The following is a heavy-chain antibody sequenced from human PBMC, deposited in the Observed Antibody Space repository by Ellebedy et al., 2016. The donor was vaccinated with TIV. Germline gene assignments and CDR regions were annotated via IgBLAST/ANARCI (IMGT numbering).Heavy chain of an antibody. J-gene: IGHJ4*02. CDR1: GYTFTSYY. D-gene: IGHD6-6*01. CDR2: ISAYNGNT. CDR3: ARQQLVRGYFDY. V-gene: IGHV1-18*04. Sequence: ASVKVSXXASGYTFTSYYMHWVRQAPGQGLEWMGWISAYNGNTNYAQKLQGRVTMTTDTSTSTAYMELRSLRSDDTAVYYCARQQLVRGYFDYWGQGTLVTVSS.